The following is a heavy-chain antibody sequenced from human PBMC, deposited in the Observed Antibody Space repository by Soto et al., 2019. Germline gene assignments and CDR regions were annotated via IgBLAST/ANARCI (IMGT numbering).Heavy chain of an antibody. CDR1: GGSVSSGSYY. D-gene: IGHD6-19*01. J-gene: IGHJ4*02. Sequence: QVQLQESGPGLVKPSETLSLTCTVSGGSVSSGSYYWSWIRQPPGKGLEWIGYIYYSGSTNYNPSLKSRVPISVDTSKNQFSLKLSSVTAADTAVYYCARVVEVGVAGNYYFDYWGQGTLVTVSS. CDR2: IYYSGST. CDR3: ARVVEVGVAGNYYFDY. V-gene: IGHV4-61*01.